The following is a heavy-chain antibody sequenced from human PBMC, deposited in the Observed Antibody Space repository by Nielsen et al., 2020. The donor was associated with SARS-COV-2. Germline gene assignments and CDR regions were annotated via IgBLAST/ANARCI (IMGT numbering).Heavy chain of an antibody. Sequence: SVKVSCKASGFTFSESAIQWVRQARGQRPEWIGWILVGSGNTNYAQKFHERVTINRDMSTSTVSMEMSSLRFEDTAVYYCARGQAYGSGTYHNPMWFDPWGQGTLVTVSS. J-gene: IGHJ5*02. CDR3: ARGQAYGSGTYHNPMWFDP. V-gene: IGHV1-58*02. D-gene: IGHD3-10*01. CDR1: GFTFSESA. CDR2: ILVGSGNT.